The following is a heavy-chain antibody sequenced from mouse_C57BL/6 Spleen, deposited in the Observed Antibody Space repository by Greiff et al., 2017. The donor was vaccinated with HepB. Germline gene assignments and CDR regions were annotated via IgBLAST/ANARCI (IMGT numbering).Heavy chain of an antibody. CDR2: ISSGGSYT. D-gene: IGHD4-1*01. V-gene: IGHV5-6*01. CDR1: GFTFSSYG. J-gene: IGHJ1*03. Sequence: EVKLMESGGDLVKPGGSLKLSCAASGFTFSSYGMSWVRQTPDKRLEWVATISSGGSYTYYPDSVKGRFTISRDNAKNTLYLQMSSLKSEDTAMYYCARQGNWDGDWYFDVWGTGTTVTVSS. CDR3: ARQGNWDGDWYFDV.